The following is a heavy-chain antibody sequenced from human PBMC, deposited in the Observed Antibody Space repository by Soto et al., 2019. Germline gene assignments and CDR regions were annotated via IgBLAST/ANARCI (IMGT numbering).Heavy chain of an antibody. CDR2: IYYSGST. CDR1: GGSISSSSYY. J-gene: IGHJ4*02. D-gene: IGHD2-2*01. CDR3: LSSRDCSSTSCYAIDY. Sequence: SETLCLTCTVSGGSISSSSYYWGWIRQPPGKGLEWIGSIYYSGSTYYNPSLKSRVTISVDTSKNQFSLKLSSVTAADTAVYYCLSSRDCSSTSCYAIDYWGQGTLVTVS. V-gene: IGHV4-39*01.